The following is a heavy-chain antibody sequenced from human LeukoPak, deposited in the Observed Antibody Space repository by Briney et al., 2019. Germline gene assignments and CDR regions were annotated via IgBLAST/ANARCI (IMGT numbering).Heavy chain of an antibody. CDR2: ISGSGGST. D-gene: IGHD3-9*01. Sequence: GGSLRLSCAASGFTFSSYGMSWVRQAPGKGLEWVSAISGSGGSTYYADSVKGRFTISRDNSKNTLYLQMNSLRAEDTAVYYCAKSRRYFDWSGDYWGQGTPVTVSS. J-gene: IGHJ4*02. V-gene: IGHV3-23*01. CDR1: GFTFSSYG. CDR3: AKSRRYFDWSGDY.